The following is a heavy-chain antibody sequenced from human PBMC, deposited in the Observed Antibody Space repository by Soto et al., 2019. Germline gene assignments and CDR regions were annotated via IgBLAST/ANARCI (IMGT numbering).Heavy chain of an antibody. CDR1: GFTFSAYN. CDR3: ARDRGTAPNDVRQDYGMDV. CDR2: ISTGGNTI. Sequence: EVHLGEYGGALVPPGGSVRLSCAASGFTFSAYNMNWVRQAPGKGLEWVAYISTGGNTIYYADSVKGRFTFSRDNAAQSVYLQINSLSHEDPAVYYCARDRGTAPNDVRQDYGMDVWGQGTTVTVSS. D-gene: IGHD1-1*01. J-gene: IGHJ6*02. V-gene: IGHV3-48*02.